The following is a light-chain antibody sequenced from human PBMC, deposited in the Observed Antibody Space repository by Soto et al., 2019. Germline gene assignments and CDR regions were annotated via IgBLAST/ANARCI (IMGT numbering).Light chain of an antibody. CDR2: EVS. Sequence: QSALTQPPSASGSPGQSVAISCTGTSSDIGAYKFVSWYQQHPGKAPKLIIYEVSIRPSGVPDRFSGSKSGNTASLTVSGLVAEEEADYYCSLYAGSNNVVFGGGTKLTVL. CDR1: SSDIGAYKF. CDR3: SLYAGSNNVV. J-gene: IGLJ2*01. V-gene: IGLV2-8*01.